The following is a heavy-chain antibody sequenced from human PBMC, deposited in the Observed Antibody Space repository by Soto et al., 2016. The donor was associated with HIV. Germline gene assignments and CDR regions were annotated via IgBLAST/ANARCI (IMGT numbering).Heavy chain of an antibody. CDR3: ALGRFQYI. CDR1: GSTVNSDY. CDR2: IYGGGST. J-gene: IGHJ1*01. Sequence: EVQLLESGGDLVQPGGSLRLSCVVSGSTVNSDYMSWVRQPPGKGLEWVSLIYGGGSTSYADSVKGGFTISRDKSKSTVYLQMNSLRVEDTAVYYCALGRFQYIWGQGTLVTVSS. D-gene: IGHD3-3*01. V-gene: IGHV3-66*01.